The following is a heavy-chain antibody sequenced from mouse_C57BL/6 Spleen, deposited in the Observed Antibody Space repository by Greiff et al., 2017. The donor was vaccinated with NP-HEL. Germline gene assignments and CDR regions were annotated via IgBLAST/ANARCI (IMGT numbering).Heavy chain of an antibody. CDR3: ARKGAQATRAMDY. Sequence: ESGPGLVKPSQSLSLTCSVTGYSITSGYYWNWIRQFPGNKLEWMGYISYDGSNNYNPSLKNRISITRDTSKNQFFLKLNSVTTEDTATYYCARKGAQATRAMDYWGQGTSVTVSS. J-gene: IGHJ4*01. CDR1: GYSITSGYY. CDR2: ISYDGSN. V-gene: IGHV3-6*01. D-gene: IGHD3-2*02.